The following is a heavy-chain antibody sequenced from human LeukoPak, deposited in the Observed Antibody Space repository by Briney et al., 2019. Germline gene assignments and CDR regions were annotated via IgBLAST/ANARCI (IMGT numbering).Heavy chain of an antibody. J-gene: IGHJ4*02. Sequence: SVKVSCKASGGTFSSYAISWVRQAPGQGLEWMGGIIPIFGTANYAQKFQGRVTITADESTSTAYMELSSLRSEDTAVYYCARELTDTHTVTMDYWGQGTLVTVSS. CDR1: GGTFSSYA. CDR3: ARELTDTHTVTMDY. V-gene: IGHV1-69*13. D-gene: IGHD4-11*01. CDR2: IIPIFGTA.